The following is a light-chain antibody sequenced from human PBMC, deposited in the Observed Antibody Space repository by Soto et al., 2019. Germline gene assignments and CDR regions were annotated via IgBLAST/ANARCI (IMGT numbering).Light chain of an antibody. CDR1: SRDVGSYNL. Sequence: QSALTQPASVSGSPGQSITISCTGTSRDVGSYNLVSWYQQHPGKAPKLMIYEGSKRPSGVSNRFSGSRSGNTASLTISGLLAEDEADYYCCSYAGSSTYVFGTGTKVTVL. J-gene: IGLJ1*01. CDR2: EGS. CDR3: CSYAGSSTYV. V-gene: IGLV2-23*01.